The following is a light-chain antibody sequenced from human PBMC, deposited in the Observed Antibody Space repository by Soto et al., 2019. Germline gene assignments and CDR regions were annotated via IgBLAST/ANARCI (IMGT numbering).Light chain of an antibody. V-gene: IGLV2-11*01. J-gene: IGLJ1*01. CDR2: DVT. Sequence: QSVLTQPRSVSGSPGQSVTISCTGTSNYVADYNLVSWYQHHPGKPPKLMIYDVTKRPSGVPDRFSGSKSGNTASLTISGLQADDEADYYCCSYAGTYTYVFGTGTKLTVL. CDR1: SNYVADYNL. CDR3: CSYAGTYTYV.